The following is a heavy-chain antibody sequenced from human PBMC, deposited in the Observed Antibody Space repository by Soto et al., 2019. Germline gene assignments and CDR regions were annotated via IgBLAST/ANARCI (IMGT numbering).Heavy chain of an antibody. CDR1: GGSISSYY. D-gene: IGHD6-13*01. J-gene: IGHJ5*02. CDR3: ARRSPIAAAGTGWFDP. Sequence: PSETLSLTCTGSGGSISSYYWSWIRQPPGKGLEWIGYIYYSGSTNYNPSLKSRVTISVDTSKNQFSLKLSSVTAADTAVYYCARRSPIAAAGTGWFDPWGQGTLVTVSS. CDR2: IYYSGST. V-gene: IGHV4-59*01.